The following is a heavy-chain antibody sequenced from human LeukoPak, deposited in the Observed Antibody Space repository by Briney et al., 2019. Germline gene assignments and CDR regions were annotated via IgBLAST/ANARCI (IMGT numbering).Heavy chain of an antibody. CDR2: INSGGNTE. J-gene: IGHJ5*02. Sequence: GGSLRLSCAASGFSFSSSQMNWVRQAPGKGPEWVSHINSGGNTEYYADPVRGRFTMSRDNARSILYLQMNSLRDEDTGLYYCARDTVNGPFVISLDLWGQGALVTVSS. V-gene: IGHV3-48*03. CDR3: ARDTVNGPFVISLDL. CDR1: GFSFSSSQ. D-gene: IGHD2-8*01.